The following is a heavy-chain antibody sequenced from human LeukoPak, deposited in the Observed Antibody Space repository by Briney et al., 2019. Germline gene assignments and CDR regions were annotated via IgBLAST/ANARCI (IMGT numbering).Heavy chain of an antibody. CDR3: ARGGGSGGYPDY. CDR1: GYTFTDHY. Sequence: ASVKVSCKASGYTFTDHYMHWVRQAPGQGLEWVGWINPKTGVTNYAQRLQGRVTVTSDRSINTAYMELSSLTFDDTAVYYCARGGGSGGYPDYWGQGTLVTVSS. CDR2: INPKTGVT. J-gene: IGHJ4*02. D-gene: IGHD2-15*01. V-gene: IGHV1-2*02.